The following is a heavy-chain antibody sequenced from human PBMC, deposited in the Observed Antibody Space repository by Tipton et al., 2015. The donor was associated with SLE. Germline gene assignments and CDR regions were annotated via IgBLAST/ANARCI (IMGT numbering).Heavy chain of an antibody. CDR3: ARGDGDEGDYYYYYAMDV. D-gene: IGHD4-17*01. J-gene: IGHJ6*02. CDR1: GFTFSSYS. CDR2: ISGTSSYI. V-gene: IGHV3-21*04. Sequence: SLRLSCAASGFTFSSYSMNWVRQAPGKGLEWVSSISGTSSYIYYADSVKGRFTISRDNAKNSLYLQMNNLRAEDTAVYYCARGDGDEGDYYYYYAMDVWGQGTTVTVSS.